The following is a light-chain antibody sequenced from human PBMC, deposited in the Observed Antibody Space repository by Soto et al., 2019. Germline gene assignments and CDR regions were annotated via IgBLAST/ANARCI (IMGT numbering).Light chain of an antibody. V-gene: IGKV1-39*01. CDR3: QQSYSTPPRACT. J-gene: IGKJ5*01. CDR2: XXS. CDR1: RSISIY. Sequence: EIDMTQTPSSLSASLGDRVTLPXRASRSISIYLNWYQQKPGXXPTILIXXXSSXQSGVPSRFSGSGSGTDFNLTISSLQPEDFAAYYRQQSYSTPPRACTSGQ.